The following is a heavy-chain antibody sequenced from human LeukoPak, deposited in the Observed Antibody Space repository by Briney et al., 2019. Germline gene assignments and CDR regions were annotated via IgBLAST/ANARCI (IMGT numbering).Heavy chain of an antibody. Sequence: GASVKVSCKASGYTFTFYDIQWVRQAAGQGLEWMGWMNPHSGNTGYAQKFLGRITPTRNTSTSMAYMELTTLKSEDTAVYYCARGRRDVFDIWGQGTTVTVS. J-gene: IGHJ3*02. CDR1: GYTFTFYD. CDR2: MNPHSGNT. V-gene: IGHV1-8*03. CDR3: ARGRRDVFDI.